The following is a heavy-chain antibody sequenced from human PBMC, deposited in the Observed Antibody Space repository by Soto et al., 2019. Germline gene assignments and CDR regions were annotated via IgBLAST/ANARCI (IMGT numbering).Heavy chain of an antibody. D-gene: IGHD3-22*01. CDR2: IYHSGST. CDR1: GGSISSSNW. Sequence: SETLSLTCAVSGGSISSSNWWSWVRQPPGKGLEWIGEIYHSGSTNYNPSLKSRVTISVDKSKNQFSLKLSSVTAADTAVYYCARADYYDSSGYFLQNNWFEPWGQGTLVTVSS. CDR3: ARADYYDSSGYFLQNNWFEP. J-gene: IGHJ5*02. V-gene: IGHV4-4*02.